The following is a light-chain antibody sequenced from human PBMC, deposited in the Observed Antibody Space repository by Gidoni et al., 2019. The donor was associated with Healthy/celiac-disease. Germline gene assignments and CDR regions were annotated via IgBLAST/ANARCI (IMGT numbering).Light chain of an antibody. V-gene: IGKV1-39*01. CDR2: AAS. CDR1: QSLSSY. J-gene: IGKJ1*01. Sequence: DIQLTQSPSSLSASVGDRVTITCRASQSLSSYLNWYQQKPGKAPKLLIYAASSLQSGVPTRFSGSGSGTDFTLTISSLQPEDCATYYCQQSYSTPWTFGQGTKVEIK. CDR3: QQSYSTPWT.